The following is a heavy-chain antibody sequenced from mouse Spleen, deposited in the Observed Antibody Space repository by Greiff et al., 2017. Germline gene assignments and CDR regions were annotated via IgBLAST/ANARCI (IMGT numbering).Heavy chain of an antibody. D-gene: IGHD1-1*01. CDR1: GYTFTDYE. V-gene: IGHV1-15*01. J-gene: IGHJ2*01. CDR2: IDPETGGT. CDR3: TRWSTTVVAEGYFDY. Sequence: VQLQQSGAELVRPGASVTLSCKASGYTFTDYEMHWVKQTPVHGLEWIGAIDPETGGTAYNQKFKGKAILTADKSSSTAYMELRSLTSEDSAVYYCTRWSTTVVAEGYFDYWGQGTTLTVSS.